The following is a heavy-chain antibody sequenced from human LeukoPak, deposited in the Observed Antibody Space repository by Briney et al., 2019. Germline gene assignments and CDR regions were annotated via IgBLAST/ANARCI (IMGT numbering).Heavy chain of an antibody. J-gene: IGHJ4*02. Sequence: PGGSLRLSCAVSGFTFSDSHMTWIRQAPGKGLGWVSYISNSGSSISYADSVKGRFTTSRDNAKSSLYLQMNSLRAEDTAVYYCGRGHWGLDYWGQGALVTVSS. CDR3: GRGHWGLDY. CDR1: GFTFSDSH. V-gene: IGHV3-11*04. CDR2: ISNSGSSI. D-gene: IGHD7-27*01.